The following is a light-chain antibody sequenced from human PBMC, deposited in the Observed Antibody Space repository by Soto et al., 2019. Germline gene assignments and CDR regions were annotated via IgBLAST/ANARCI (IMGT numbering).Light chain of an antibody. CDR3: QDRGNWPIFT. CDR2: DAS. CDR1: QSLSGY. Sequence: EIVLTQSPATLSLSLGERATLSCRASQSLSGYLAWYQQRPGQAPRLLIYDASHRATGIPARFTGSGSGTDFTLIISRIEPEDSAVYYCQDRGNWPIFTFGGGTKVDIK. J-gene: IGKJ4*01. V-gene: IGKV3-11*01.